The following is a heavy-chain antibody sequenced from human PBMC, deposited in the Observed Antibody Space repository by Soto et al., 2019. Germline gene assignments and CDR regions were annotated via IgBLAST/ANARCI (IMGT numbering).Heavy chain of an antibody. CDR1: GGSISSGDYY. CDR3: ARLARPSSYFCYYGMDV. D-gene: IGHD6-6*01. J-gene: IGHJ6*02. CDR2: IYYSGST. Sequence: SETLSLTCTVSGGSISSGDYYWSWIRQPPGKGLEWIGYIYYSGSTYYNPSLKSRVTISVDTSKNQFSLKLSYVTAADTAAYYCARLARPSSYFCYYGMDVWGQGTTVTVSS. V-gene: IGHV4-30-4*01.